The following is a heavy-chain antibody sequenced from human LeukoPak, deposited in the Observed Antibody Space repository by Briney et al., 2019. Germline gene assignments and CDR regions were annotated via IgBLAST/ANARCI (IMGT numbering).Heavy chain of an antibody. J-gene: IGHJ5*02. CDR3: ARGVWVQHCSSTSCYTGWFDP. CDR1: GGSISSYY. V-gene: IGHV4-4*07. D-gene: IGHD2-2*02. Sequence: SETLSLTCTVSGGSISSYYWSWIRQPAGKGLEWIGRIYTSGSTNYNPSLKSRVTMSVDTSKNQFSLKLSSVTASDTAVYYCARGVWVQHCSSTSCYTGWFDPWGQGTLVTVSS. CDR2: IYTSGST.